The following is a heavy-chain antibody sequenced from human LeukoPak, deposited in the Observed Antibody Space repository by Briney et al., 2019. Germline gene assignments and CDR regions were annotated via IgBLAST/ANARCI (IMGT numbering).Heavy chain of an antibody. CDR3: ARDPSGYFNY. V-gene: IGHV4-61*01. D-gene: IGHD3-22*01. J-gene: IGHJ4*02. Sequence: SETLSLTCTVSDGSVSSGSYYWSWIRQPPGKGLEWIGYIYDSGGTNYSPSLKSRVTISVDTSKNQFSLKLSSVTAADTAVYYCARDPSGYFNYWGQGTLVTVSS. CDR2: IYDSGGT. CDR1: DGSVSSGSYY.